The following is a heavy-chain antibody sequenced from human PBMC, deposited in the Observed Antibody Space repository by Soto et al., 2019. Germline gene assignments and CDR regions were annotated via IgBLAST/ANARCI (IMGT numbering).Heavy chain of an antibody. CDR2: IYYSGST. D-gene: IGHD3-22*01. Sequence: PSETLSLTCTVSGGSISSYYWSWIRQPPGKGLEWIGYIYYSGSTNYNPSLKSRVTISVDTSKNQFSLKLSSVTAADTAVYYCATATVGYDSSGYYYFDYWGQGTLVTVYS. J-gene: IGHJ4*02. CDR3: ATATVGYDSSGYYYFDY. V-gene: IGHV4-59*01. CDR1: GGSISSYY.